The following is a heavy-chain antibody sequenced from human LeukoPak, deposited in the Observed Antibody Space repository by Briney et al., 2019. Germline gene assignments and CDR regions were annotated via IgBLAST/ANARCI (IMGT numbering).Heavy chain of an antibody. V-gene: IGHV3-23*01. Sequence: GGSLRLSCAASGFTFSSYAMRWVRQAPGKGLEGVSAISGSGGSTYYADSVKGRFTISRDNSKNTLYLQMNSLRAEDTAVYYCAKDAVLLWFGESSSDFDYWGQGTLVTVSS. D-gene: IGHD3-10*01. CDR2: ISGSGGST. CDR3: AKDAVLLWFGESSSDFDY. CDR1: GFTFSSYA. J-gene: IGHJ4*02.